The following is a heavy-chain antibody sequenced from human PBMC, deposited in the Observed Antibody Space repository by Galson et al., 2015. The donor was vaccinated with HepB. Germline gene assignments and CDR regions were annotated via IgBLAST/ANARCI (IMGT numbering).Heavy chain of an antibody. D-gene: IGHD2-2*01. V-gene: IGHV7-4-1*02. CDR2: INTNTGNP. CDR3: ARDMDCSSTSCYFNWFDP. CDR1: GYTFTSYA. J-gene: IGHJ5*02. Sequence: SVKVSCKASGYTFTSYAMNWVRQAPGQGLEWMGWINTNTGNPTYAQGFTGRFVFSLDTSVSTAYLQISSLKAEDTAVYYCARDMDCSSTSCYFNWFDPWGQGTLVTVSS.